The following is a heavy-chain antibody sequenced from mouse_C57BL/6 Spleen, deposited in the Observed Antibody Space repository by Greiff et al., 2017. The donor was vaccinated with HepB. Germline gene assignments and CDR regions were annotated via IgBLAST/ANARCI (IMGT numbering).Heavy chain of an antibody. V-gene: IGHV5-16*01. D-gene: IGHD2-10*01. Sequence: EVKLVESEGGLVQPGSSMKLSCTASGFTFSDYYMAWVRQVPEKGLEWVANINYDGSSTYYLDSLKSRFIISRDNAKNILYLQMSSLKSEDTATYYCAREGLLFYAMDYWGQGTSVTVSS. CDR1: GFTFSDYY. CDR2: INYDGSST. J-gene: IGHJ4*01. CDR3: AREGLLFYAMDY.